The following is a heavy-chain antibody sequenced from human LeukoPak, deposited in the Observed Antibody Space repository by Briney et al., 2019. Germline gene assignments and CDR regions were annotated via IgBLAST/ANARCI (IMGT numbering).Heavy chain of an antibody. CDR1: GYTFTTYG. CDR2: ISTYNGNT. Sequence: ASVKVSCEASGYTFTTYGITWVRQAPGQGLEWLGWISTYNGNTNYAQKFQGRVTLTTDTSASIAYLELRSLRSDGTALYYCARDHLDIVPTIYSYWGKGTLVTVSS. J-gene: IGHJ4*02. D-gene: IGHD5-12*01. V-gene: IGHV1-18*01. CDR3: ARDHLDIVPTIYSY.